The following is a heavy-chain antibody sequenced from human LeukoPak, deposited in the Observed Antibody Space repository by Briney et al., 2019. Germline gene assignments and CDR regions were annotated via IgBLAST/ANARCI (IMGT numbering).Heavy chain of an antibody. V-gene: IGHV3-9*03. Sequence: GGSLRLSCAASGFTFDDYAMHWVRQAPGKGLEWVSGISWNSGSIGYADSVKGRFTISRDNAKNSLYLQMNSLRAEDMALYYCAKDIGWELSGGFDYWGQGTLVTVSS. D-gene: IGHD1-26*01. CDR2: ISWNSGSI. CDR3: AKDIGWELSGGFDY. CDR1: GFTFDDYA. J-gene: IGHJ4*02.